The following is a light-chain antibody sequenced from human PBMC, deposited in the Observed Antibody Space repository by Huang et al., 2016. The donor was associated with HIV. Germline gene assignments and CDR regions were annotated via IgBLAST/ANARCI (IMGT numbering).Light chain of an antibody. CDR2: GAS. V-gene: IGKV1-13*02. Sequence: QLTQSPPSLSASVGDTIIISCRASQDIGTSLAWYQQKTGTAPKLLVSGASTLQTGVPSRFSGDSGGTFFTLFITGLHPDYFATYYCQQLHTYPITFGQGTRLDIK. CDR1: QDIGTS. J-gene: IGKJ5*01. CDR3: QQLHTYPIT.